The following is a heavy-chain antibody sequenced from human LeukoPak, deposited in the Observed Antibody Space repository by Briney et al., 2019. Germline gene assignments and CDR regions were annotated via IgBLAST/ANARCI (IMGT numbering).Heavy chain of an antibody. J-gene: IGHJ4*02. CDR2: INPESGGT. Sequence: VASVRVSCKASGYTFTGYYIHWVRQAPGQGLEWMGWINPESGGTNYAQQFQGRVTMTRDTSISTAYMELTSLRSDDTAVYYCARLPVIVGAWSPIDYWGQGTRVTVSS. CDR1: GYTFTGYY. CDR3: ARLPVIVGAWSPIDY. D-gene: IGHD1-26*01. V-gene: IGHV1-2*02.